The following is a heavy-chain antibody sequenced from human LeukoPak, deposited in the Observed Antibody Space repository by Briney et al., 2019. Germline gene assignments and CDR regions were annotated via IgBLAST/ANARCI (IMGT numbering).Heavy chain of an antibody. J-gene: IGHJ4*02. D-gene: IGHD2-2*02. CDR2: INPNSGGT. CDR1: GYTFTGYY. CDR3: ARDPETVVPAAIVWYYFDY. V-gene: IGHV1-2*02. Sequence: ASVKVSCKASGYTFTGYYMHWVRQAPGQGLEWMGWINPNSGGTNYAQKFQGRVTMTRDTSISTAYMEPSRLRSDDTAVYYCARDPETVVPAAIVWYYFDYWGQGTLVTVSS.